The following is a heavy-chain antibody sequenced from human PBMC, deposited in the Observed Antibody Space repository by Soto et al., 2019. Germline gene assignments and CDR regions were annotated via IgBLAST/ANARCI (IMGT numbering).Heavy chain of an antibody. CDR2: IYYSGNT. CDR3: AREGGESSDGLYYFDS. J-gene: IGHJ4*02. D-gene: IGHD3-16*01. CDR1: GGSTSSDNY. V-gene: IGHV4-30-4*01. Sequence: PSETLSLTCTVSGGSTSSDNYWSWIRQPPGKGMEWIGHIYYSGNTDYNPSLKSRLAISIDTSKNQFSLKLSSVTAADTAVYFCAREGGESSDGLYYFDSWGQGSLVTVSS.